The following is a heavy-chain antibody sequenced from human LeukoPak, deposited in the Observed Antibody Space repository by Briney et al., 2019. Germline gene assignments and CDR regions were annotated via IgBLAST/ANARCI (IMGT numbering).Heavy chain of an antibody. V-gene: IGHV3-53*01. CDR2: MYAGGTT. Sequence: GGSLRLSCAASGVXVSRNFISWVRQAPGKGLQWVAIMYAGGTTDYSDSVRGRFHISRDSSNNSLSLQINSLRAEDTAVYYCARGSGSGWPLDRWGQGALVTVSS. CDR3: ARGSGSGWPLDR. D-gene: IGHD6-19*01. J-gene: IGHJ5*02. CDR1: GVXVSRNF.